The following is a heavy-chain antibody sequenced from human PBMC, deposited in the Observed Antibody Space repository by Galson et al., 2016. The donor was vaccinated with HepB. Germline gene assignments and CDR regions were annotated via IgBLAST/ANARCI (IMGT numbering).Heavy chain of an antibody. D-gene: IGHD2-2*03. CDR3: AAWGLDNP. V-gene: IGHV1-2*02. CDR1: GYTFTGYY. CDR2: INPNMGAT. J-gene: IGHJ4*02. Sequence: SVKVSCKASGYTFTGYYIYWMRLAPGQGLEWMGWINPNMGATNYAKKFQVRVTMTSHTSISTSYLEMNSLTAEDTATYYCAAWGLDNPWGQGPLVTVSS.